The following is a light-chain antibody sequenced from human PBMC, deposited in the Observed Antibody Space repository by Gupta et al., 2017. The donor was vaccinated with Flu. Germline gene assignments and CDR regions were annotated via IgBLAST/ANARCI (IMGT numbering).Light chain of an antibody. CDR3: QQFDNLPYT. J-gene: IGKJ2*01. CDR2: DSF. Sequence: GDRVTIPCQASQHISNYLNWYQQKPGRAPKLLIFDSFKLETGVPSRFSGSGSGTDFTFTISSLQPEDDATDYCQQFDNLPYTFGQGTKLQIK. CDR1: QHISNY. V-gene: IGKV1-33*01.